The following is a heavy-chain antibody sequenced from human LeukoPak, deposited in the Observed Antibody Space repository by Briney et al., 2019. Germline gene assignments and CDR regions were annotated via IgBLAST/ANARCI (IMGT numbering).Heavy chain of an antibody. D-gene: IGHD3-22*01. CDR2: IKQDGSEK. J-gene: IGHJ4*02. CDR1: GFTFSSYS. V-gene: IGHV3-7*01. CDR3: ARDFVPDSSGYYY. Sequence: GGSLRLSCAASGFTFSSYSMNWVRQAPGKGLEWVANIKQDGSEKYYVDSVKGRFTISRDNAKNSLYLQMNSLRAEDTALYYCARDFVPDSSGYYYWGQGTLVTVSS.